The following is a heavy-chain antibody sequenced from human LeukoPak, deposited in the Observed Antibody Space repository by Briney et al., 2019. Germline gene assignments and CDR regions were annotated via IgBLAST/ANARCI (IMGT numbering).Heavy chain of an antibody. CDR3: ARDSKQWLVMGYFDY. V-gene: IGHV1-18*01. Sequence: ASVKVSCKASGYTFTSYGISWVRQAPGQGLEWMGWISAYNGNTIYAQKFQGRVTITADKSTSTAYMELSSLRSEDTAVYYCARDSKQWLVMGYFDYWGQGTLVTVSS. J-gene: IGHJ4*02. CDR2: ISAYNGNT. CDR1: GYTFTSYG. D-gene: IGHD6-19*01.